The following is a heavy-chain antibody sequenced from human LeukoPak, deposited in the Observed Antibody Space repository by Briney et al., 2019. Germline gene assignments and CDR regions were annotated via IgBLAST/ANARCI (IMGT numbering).Heavy chain of an antibody. CDR3: AKANPPYYYDSSSHYPYFDY. Sequence: PGGSLRPSCAASGFTFSTYAMNWVRQAPGKGLEWVSGISGSGGSTYYADSVKGRFTISRDNSKNTLYLQMNSLRAEDTAVYYCAKANPPYYYDSSSHYPYFDYWGQGTLVTVSS. V-gene: IGHV3-23*01. D-gene: IGHD3-22*01. CDR1: GFTFSTYA. CDR2: ISGSGGST. J-gene: IGHJ4*02.